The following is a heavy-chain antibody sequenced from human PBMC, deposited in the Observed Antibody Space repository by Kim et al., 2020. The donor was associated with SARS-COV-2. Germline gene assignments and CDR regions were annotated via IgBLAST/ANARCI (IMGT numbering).Heavy chain of an antibody. D-gene: IGHD3-9*01. CDR3: SRGPVGTGNLEH. CDR1: TNTFASVY. V-gene: IGHV1-46*01. J-gene: IGHJ4*02. Sequence: ASVKVSCKTPTNTFASVYIHWVRQAPGQGLEWMGLTYLGSGSTNFAQIFQGRISMITDTSKTTVFMDLSSLKSDDTAVYYCSRGPVGTGNLEHWGQGTLV. CDR2: TYLGSGST.